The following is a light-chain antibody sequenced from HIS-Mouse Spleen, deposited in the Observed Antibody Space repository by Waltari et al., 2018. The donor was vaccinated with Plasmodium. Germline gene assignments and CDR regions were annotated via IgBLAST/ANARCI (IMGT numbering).Light chain of an antibody. V-gene: IGLV2-8*01. Sequence: QSALTQPPSASGSPGQSVTISCTGTSSDVGGYNYVSWYQQPPGKAPRLMFYEVSKRPSGVPARLSGSKSGNTASLTVSGLQAEDEADYYCSSYAGSNNLVFGGGTKLTVL. CDR3: SSYAGSNNLV. CDR1: SSDVGGYNY. CDR2: EVS. J-gene: IGLJ2*01.